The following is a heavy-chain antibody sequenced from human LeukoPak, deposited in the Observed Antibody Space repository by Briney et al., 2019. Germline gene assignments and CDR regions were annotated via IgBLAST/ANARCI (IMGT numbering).Heavy chain of an antibody. J-gene: IGHJ1*01. V-gene: IGHV3-66*02. D-gene: IGHD6-19*01. CDR1: GFTVSSNY. CDR3: ARDGQQLEQWLVSPPQH. Sequence: GGSLRLSRAASGFTVSSNYMSWVRQAPGKGLEWVSVIYSGGSTYYADSVKGRFTISRDNSKNTLYLQMNSLRAEDTAVYYCARDGQQLEQWLVSPPQHWGQGTLVTVSS. CDR2: IYSGGST.